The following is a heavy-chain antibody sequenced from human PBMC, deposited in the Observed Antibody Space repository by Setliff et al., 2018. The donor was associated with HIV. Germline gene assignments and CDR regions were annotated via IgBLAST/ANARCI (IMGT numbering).Heavy chain of an antibody. Sequence: SETLSLTCTVSGGSISSSNYYWGWIRQPAGKGLEWIGRMYTSGSTNYNPSLKSRVTMSVDTSKNQFSLKLSSVTAADTAVYYCARDRLTYYFDYWGQGILVTVSS. CDR2: MYTSGST. J-gene: IGHJ4*02. D-gene: IGHD3-22*01. CDR1: GGSISSSNYY. V-gene: IGHV4-61*02. CDR3: ARDRLTYYFDY.